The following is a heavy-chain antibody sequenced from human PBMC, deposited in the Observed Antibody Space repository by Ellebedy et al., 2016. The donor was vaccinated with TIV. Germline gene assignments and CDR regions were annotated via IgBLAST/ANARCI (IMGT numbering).Heavy chain of an antibody. CDR3: ARGPLGGTPRAFDS. J-gene: IGHJ4*02. Sequence: GESLKISCAASGFRFSSYGIHWVHQAPGKGLEWVALIWYEGSYKYYGDSVKGRFTISRDDSKNTVYLQMNSLRADDTAIYHCARGPLGGTPRAFDSWGQGTLVTVSS. CDR1: GFRFSSYG. D-gene: IGHD1-26*01. V-gene: IGHV3-33*01. CDR2: IWYEGSYK.